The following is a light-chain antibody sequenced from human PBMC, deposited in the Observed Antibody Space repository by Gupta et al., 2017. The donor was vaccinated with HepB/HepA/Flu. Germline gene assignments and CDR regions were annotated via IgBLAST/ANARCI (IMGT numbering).Light chain of an antibody. CDR2: GAS. J-gene: IGKJ3*01. V-gene: IGKV3-20*01. CDR3: QQYVNSVLT. Sequence: IVLTQSPGTLSLSPGERATLSCWASQYITSDYLAWYQQKPGQAPRLLIYGASSRANGIPDRFSGSGSGTDFTLTISRLEPEDSAVYYCQQYVNSVLTFGPGTKVEIK. CDR1: QYITSDY.